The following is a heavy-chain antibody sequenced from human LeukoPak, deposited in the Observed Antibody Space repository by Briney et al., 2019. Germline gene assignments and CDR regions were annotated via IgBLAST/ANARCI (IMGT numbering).Heavy chain of an antibody. D-gene: IGHD3-10*01. CDR1: GYTFTSYG. CDR3: ARSSPYGSGSYYPLSNDY. J-gene: IGHJ4*02. Sequence: ASVKVSCKASGYTFTSYGISWVRQAPGQGLEWMGWISAYNGNTNYAQKLQGRVTMTTDTSTSTAYMELRSLRSDDTAVYYCARSSPYGSGSYYPLSNDYWGQGTLVTVSS. CDR2: ISAYNGNT. V-gene: IGHV1-18*01.